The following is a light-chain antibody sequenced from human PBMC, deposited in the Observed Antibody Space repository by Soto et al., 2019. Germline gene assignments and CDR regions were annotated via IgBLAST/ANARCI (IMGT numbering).Light chain of an antibody. CDR1: QSVSSN. CDR3: QQYNNWWT. V-gene: IGKV3-15*01. CDR2: GAS. J-gene: IGKJ1*01. Sequence: EIVMTQSPATLSVSPGERTTLSCRASQSVSSNLAWYQQKPGQAPRLLIYGASTRDTGIPARFSGSGSGTEFTLTISRLQSEDLAVYYCQQYNNWWTFGQGTKVEIK.